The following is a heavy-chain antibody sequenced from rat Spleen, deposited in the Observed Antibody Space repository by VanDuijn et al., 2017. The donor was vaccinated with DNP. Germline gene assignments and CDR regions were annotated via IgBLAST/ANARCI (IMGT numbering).Heavy chain of an antibody. D-gene: IGHD1-12*02. CDR1: GYSITSDY. CDR3: ASYYYDGYYAMDA. J-gene: IGHJ4*01. Sequence: EVQLQESGPGLVKPSQSLSLTCSVTGYSITSDYWGWIRKLPGNKMEWIGYISYSGSTGYNPSLKSRISITRDTSKNQFFLQLNSVTTEDTATYYCASYYYDGYYAMDAWGQGTSVTVSS. CDR2: ISYSGST. V-gene: IGHV3-1*01.